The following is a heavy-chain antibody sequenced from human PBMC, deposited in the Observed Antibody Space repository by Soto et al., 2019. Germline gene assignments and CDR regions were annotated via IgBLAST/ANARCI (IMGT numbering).Heavy chain of an antibody. V-gene: IGHV3-23*01. CDR1: GFTFSTSA. CDR2: ISGSGGTT. Sequence: GGSLRLSCTASGFTFSTSAMNWVRQAPGKGLEWVSGISGSGGTTYFADSVEGRFAISRDNSKNTVYLQMNSLRAEDTAVYYCAKDVGYCSSTGCYDFYAMDVRGQGTTVTVPS. CDR3: AKDVGYCSSTGCYDFYAMDV. D-gene: IGHD2-2*01. J-gene: IGHJ6*02.